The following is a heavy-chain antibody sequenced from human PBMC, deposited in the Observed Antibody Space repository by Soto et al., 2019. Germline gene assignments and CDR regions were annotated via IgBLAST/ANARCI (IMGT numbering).Heavy chain of an antibody. D-gene: IGHD1-20*01. CDR1: GGSISSGGYY. J-gene: IGHJ4*02. Sequence: SETLSLTCTVSGGSISSGGYYWSWIRQHPGKGLEWIGYIYYSGSTYYNPSLKSRVTISVDTSKNQFSLKLSSVTAADTAVYYCARDNWKGIDYWGKGTLVTVSS. CDR3: ARDNWKGIDY. CDR2: IYYSGST. V-gene: IGHV4-31*03.